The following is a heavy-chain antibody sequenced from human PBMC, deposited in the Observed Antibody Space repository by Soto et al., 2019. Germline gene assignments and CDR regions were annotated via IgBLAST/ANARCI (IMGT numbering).Heavy chain of an antibody. CDR3: ERADSSSLWGEYGMDV. Sequence: PSETLSLTCTVSGGSISSYYWSWIRQPPGKGLEWIGYIYYSGSTNYNPSLKRRVTISVDTSKNQFSLKLSSVTAEETAVYYWERADSSSLWGEYGMDVWGQGTPVTVSS. J-gene: IGHJ6*02. CDR2: IYYSGST. D-gene: IGHD6-13*01. CDR1: GGSISSYY. V-gene: IGHV4-59*01.